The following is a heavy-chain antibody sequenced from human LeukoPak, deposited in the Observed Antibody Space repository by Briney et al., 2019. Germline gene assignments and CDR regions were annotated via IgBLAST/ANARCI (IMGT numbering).Heavy chain of an antibody. CDR3: VRDWEWKAARNLFDP. D-gene: IGHD6-6*01. V-gene: IGHV1-18*01. J-gene: IGHJ6*02. CDR1: GYSFINYG. Sequence: ASVKVSCKASGYSFINYGISWVRQARGQGLEWMGWTSGDNVNTYYAQKFLGRVIMTTETSTTAAYMELRSLRPDDTAVYYCVRDWEWKAARNLFDPWGQGTTVTVSS. CDR2: TSGDNVNT.